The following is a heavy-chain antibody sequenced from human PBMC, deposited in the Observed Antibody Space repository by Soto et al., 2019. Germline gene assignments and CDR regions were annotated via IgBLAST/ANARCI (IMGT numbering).Heavy chain of an antibody. V-gene: IGHV4-34*01. D-gene: IGHD6-19*01. J-gene: IGHJ6*02. CDR1: CGSFSXYY. CDR3: ARGGAGSGWYLNYYYYYGMDV. CDR2: INHSGST. Sequence: PSETLSLTCAVYCGSFSXYYWSCIRQPPGKGLEWIGEINHSGSTNYNPSLKSRVTISVDTSKNQFSLKLSPVTAADTAVYYCARGGAGSGWYLNYYYYYGMDVWGQGTTVTVSS.